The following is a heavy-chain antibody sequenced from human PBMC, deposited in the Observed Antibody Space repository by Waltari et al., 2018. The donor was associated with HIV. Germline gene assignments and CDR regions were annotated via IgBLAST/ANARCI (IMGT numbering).Heavy chain of an antibody. CDR2: INPTSTSI. J-gene: IGHJ4*02. Sequence: EIKLEESGGGLVQPGGSLRLSCAASGFTFSIFGMKWVRQAPGEGLEWVAYINPTSTSIYYADSVKGRFTISRDNAKNSLYLQMSSLRDEDSGLYYCARDHSYGDYISWGQGTLVTVSS. CDR1: GFTFSIFG. V-gene: IGHV3-48*02. D-gene: IGHD4-17*01. CDR3: ARDHSYGDYIS.